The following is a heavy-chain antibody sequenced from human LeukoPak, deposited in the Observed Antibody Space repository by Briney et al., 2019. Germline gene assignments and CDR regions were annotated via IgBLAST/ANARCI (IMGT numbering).Heavy chain of an antibody. CDR1: GGSISSGDYY. CDR3: ARGAPLRYFDL. V-gene: IGHV4-30-4*01. CDR2: IYYSGST. J-gene: IGHJ2*01. Sequence: SKTLSLTCTVSGGSISSGDYYWSWIRQPPGTGLEWIGYIYYSGSTYYNPSLKSRVTISVDTSKNQFSLKLSSVTAADTAVYYCARGAPLRYFDLWGRGTLVTVSS.